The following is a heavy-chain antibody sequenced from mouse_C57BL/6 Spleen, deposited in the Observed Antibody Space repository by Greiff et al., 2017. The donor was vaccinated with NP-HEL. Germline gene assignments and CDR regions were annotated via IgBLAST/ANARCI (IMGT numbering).Heavy chain of an antibody. D-gene: IGHD2-2*01. CDR1: GFTFSDYG. V-gene: IGHV5-15*04. Sequence: EVKVEESGGGLVQPGGSLKLSCAASGFTFSDYGMAWVRQAPRKGPEWVAFISNLAYSIYYADTVTGRFTISRENAKNTLYLEMSSLRSEDTAMYYCARQGYGYDGFAYWGQGTLVTVSA. CDR2: ISNLAYSI. CDR3: ARQGYGYDGFAY. J-gene: IGHJ3*01.